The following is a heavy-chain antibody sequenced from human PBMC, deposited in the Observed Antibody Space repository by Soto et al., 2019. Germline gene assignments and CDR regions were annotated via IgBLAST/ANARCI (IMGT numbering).Heavy chain of an antibody. CDR1: GFSFSIYA. Sequence: EVQLLESGERLVQPGGSLRLSCAASGFSFSIYAMNWVRQAPGKGLEWVSGISGGGGSTYHADSVKGRFTISRDNSKNTLYLQMNSLRAEDTAVYYCAKVPTSYDSSDQFDSWGQGTLVTVSS. CDR3: AKVPTSYDSSDQFDS. V-gene: IGHV3-23*01. CDR2: ISGGGGST. D-gene: IGHD3-22*01. J-gene: IGHJ4*02.